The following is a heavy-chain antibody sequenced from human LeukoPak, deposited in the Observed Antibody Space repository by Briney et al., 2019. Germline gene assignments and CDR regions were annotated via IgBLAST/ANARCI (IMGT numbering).Heavy chain of an antibody. CDR3: AKDISPYYDILTGLDY. V-gene: IGHV3-30-3*01. J-gene: IGHJ4*02. CDR2: ISYDGSNK. Sequence: GGSLRLSCAASGFTFSSYAMHWVRQAPGKGLEWVAVISYDGSNKYYADSVKGRFTISRDNSKNTLYLQMNSLRAEDTAVYYCAKDISPYYDILTGLDYWGQGTLVTVSS. D-gene: IGHD3-9*01. CDR1: GFTFSSYA.